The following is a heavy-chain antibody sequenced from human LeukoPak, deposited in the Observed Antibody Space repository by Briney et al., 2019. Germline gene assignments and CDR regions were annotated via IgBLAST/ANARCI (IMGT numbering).Heavy chain of an antibody. Sequence: PGGSLRLSSSASGFTFSRYAMHWVRQAPGKGLEYVSAISSNGGSTYYADSVKGRFNISRDNSNNTLYLQMSSLRAEDTAVYYCVKDGSGSYYTYYFDYWGQGTLVTVSS. J-gene: IGHJ4*02. D-gene: IGHD3-10*01. V-gene: IGHV3-64D*06. CDR1: GFTFSRYA. CDR2: ISSNGGST. CDR3: VKDGSGSYYTYYFDY.